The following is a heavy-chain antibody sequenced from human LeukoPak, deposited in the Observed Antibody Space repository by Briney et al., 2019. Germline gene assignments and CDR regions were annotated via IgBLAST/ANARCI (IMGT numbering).Heavy chain of an antibody. CDR2: IKQDGSEK. D-gene: IGHD3-10*01. CDR3: ARCDYYASGNYFPDAFDI. J-gene: IGHJ3*02. Sequence: PGGSLRLSCAASGFTFSSYSMNWVRQAPGKGLEWVANIKQDGSEKYYVDSVKGRFTISRDNAKNSLYLQMNSLRAEDTAVYYCARCDYYASGNYFPDAFDIWGQGTLVTVSS. V-gene: IGHV3-7*01. CDR1: GFTFSSYS.